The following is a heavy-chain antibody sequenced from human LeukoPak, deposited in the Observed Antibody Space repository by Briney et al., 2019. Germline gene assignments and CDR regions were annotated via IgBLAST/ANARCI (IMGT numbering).Heavy chain of an antibody. J-gene: IGHJ5*02. CDR2: IKQDGSEK. CDR3: ARGRRVPAAMGNWFDT. CDR1: GFTFSDYY. V-gene: IGHV3-7*01. D-gene: IGHD2-2*01. Sequence: GRSLRLSCAAAGFTFSDYYMSWIRQAPGKGLEWVANIKQDGSEKYYVDSVKGRFTISRDNAKNSLYLQMNSLRAEDTAVYYCARGRRVPAAMGNWFDTWGQGTLVTVSS.